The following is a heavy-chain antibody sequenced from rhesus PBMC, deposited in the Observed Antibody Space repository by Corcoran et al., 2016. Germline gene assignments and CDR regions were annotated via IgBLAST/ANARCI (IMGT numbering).Heavy chain of an antibody. D-gene: IGHD5-24*01. CDR3: TRRYSGYLDY. CDR2: ISIASSYI. CDR1: GFTFSSYG. J-gene: IGHJ4*01. V-gene: IGHV3S16*01. Sequence: EVQLVESGGGLVQPGGSLRLSCAASGFTFSSYGMSGVRQGPGKGLVWVSSISIASSYIYYAASVEGRFTISRDNAKNSLSLQMNSLRAEDTAVYYCTRRYSGYLDYWGQGVLVTVSS.